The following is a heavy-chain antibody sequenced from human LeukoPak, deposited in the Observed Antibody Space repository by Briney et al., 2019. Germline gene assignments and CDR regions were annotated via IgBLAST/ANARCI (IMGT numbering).Heavy chain of an antibody. V-gene: IGHV3-48*03. CDR3: AREGYYGTIDY. CDR2: ISSSGSTI. CDR1: GFTFSSYE. D-gene: IGHD3-10*01. Sequence: QTGGSLRLSCAASGFTFSSYEMNWVRQAPGKGLEWVSYISSSGSTIYYADSVKGRFTISRDNAKNSLYLQMNSLRAEDTAVYYCAREGYYGTIDYWGQGTLVTVSS. J-gene: IGHJ4*02.